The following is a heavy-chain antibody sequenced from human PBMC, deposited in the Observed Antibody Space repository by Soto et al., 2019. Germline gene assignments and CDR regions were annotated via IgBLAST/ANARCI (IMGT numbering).Heavy chain of an antibody. D-gene: IGHD1-7*01. V-gene: IGHV4-30-4*01. J-gene: IGHJ6*02. CDR2: IYYSGST. CDR1: GGSISSGDYY. CDR3: ARELVTGTTRVYYYYGMDV. Sequence: TSETLSLTCTVSGGSISSGDYYWRWIRQPPGKGLEWIGYIYYSGSTYYNPSLKSRVTISVDTSKDQFSLKLSSVTAADTAVYYCARELVTGTTRVYYYYGMDVWGQGTTVTVSS.